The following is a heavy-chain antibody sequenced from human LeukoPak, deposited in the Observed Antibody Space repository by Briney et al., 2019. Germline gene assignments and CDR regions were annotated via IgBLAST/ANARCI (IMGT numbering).Heavy chain of an antibody. J-gene: IGHJ4*02. D-gene: IGHD5-24*01. CDR1: GYTFTSYY. CDR2: INPSGGST. V-gene: IGHV1-46*01. Sequence: ASVKVSCKASGYTFTSYYMHWVRQAPGQGLEWMGIINPSGGSTSYAQKLQGRVTMTRDTSTSTVYMELSSLRSEDTAVYYCAREMEGYTIDYWGQGTLVTVSS. CDR3: AREMEGYTIDY.